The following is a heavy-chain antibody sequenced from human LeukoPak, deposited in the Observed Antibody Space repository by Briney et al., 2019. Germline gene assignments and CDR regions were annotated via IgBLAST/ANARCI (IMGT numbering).Heavy chain of an antibody. CDR3: ARDRGSGYRFDY. J-gene: IGHJ4*02. V-gene: IGHV4-59*01. Sequence: SETLSLTCTVSGGSISSYYWSWIRQPPGKGLEWIGYIYYSGSTNYNPSLKSRVTISVDTSKNQFSLKLSSVTAADTAVYYCARDRGSGYRFDYWGQGTLVTVSS. D-gene: IGHD3-22*01. CDR2: IYYSGST. CDR1: GGSISSYY.